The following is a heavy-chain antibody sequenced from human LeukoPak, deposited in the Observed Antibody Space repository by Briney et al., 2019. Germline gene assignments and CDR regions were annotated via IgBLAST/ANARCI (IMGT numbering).Heavy chain of an antibody. Sequence: GGSLRLSCAASGFTFSSYEMNWVCQAPGKGLEWVSYISSSAGPIYYADSVRGRFTISRDNAKKSLYLQMNNLRVEDTAVYYCARVRMGTTDNWGQGTLVTVSS. CDR3: ARVRMGTTDN. CDR1: GFTFSSYE. CDR2: ISSSAGPI. V-gene: IGHV3-48*03. D-gene: IGHD5-24*01. J-gene: IGHJ4*02.